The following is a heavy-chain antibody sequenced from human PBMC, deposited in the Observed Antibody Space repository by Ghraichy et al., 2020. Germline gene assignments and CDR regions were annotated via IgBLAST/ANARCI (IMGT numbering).Heavy chain of an antibody. CDR2: IYYSGAT. D-gene: IGHD2-21*01. J-gene: IGHJ2*01. CDR1: GASIRRDW. V-gene: IGHV4-4*02. Sequence: SETLSLTCDVSGASIRRDWWSWVRQPPGKGLEWIAEIYYSGATNFNPSLRSRVAISMDTSNSRLFLQLTSVTAADTAVYYCVGHCFGDDCRGFEIWGRGTPVTVSP. CDR3: VGHCFGDDCRGFEI.